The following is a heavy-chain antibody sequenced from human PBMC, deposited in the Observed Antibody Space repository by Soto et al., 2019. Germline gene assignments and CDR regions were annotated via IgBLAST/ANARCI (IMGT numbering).Heavy chain of an antibody. CDR3: ARDDGYRGFDC. CDR1: GFALRTHW. CDR2: IKQDGSAK. Sequence: EAQLVGSGGGLVQPGDSLRLSCAASGFALRTHWMSWVRQTPGKGLEWVANIKQDGSAKFYVDSVRGRFTISRDNANNTLYLQLNSLRAEDTAIYDCARDDGYRGFDCWGQGSLVTVSS. J-gene: IGHJ4*02. V-gene: IGHV3-7*01. D-gene: IGHD6-25*01.